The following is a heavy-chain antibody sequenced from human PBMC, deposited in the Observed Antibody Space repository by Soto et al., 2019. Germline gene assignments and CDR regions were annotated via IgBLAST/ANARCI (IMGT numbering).Heavy chain of an antibody. Sequence: ASVKVSCKASGYTFTSYAMHWVRQASGQRLEWMGWINAGNGNTKYSQKFQGRVTITRDTSASTAYMELSSLRSEDTAVYYCASLMTNYYYYYGMDVWGQGTTVTVSS. D-gene: IGHD4-17*01. CDR2: INAGNGNT. V-gene: IGHV1-3*01. J-gene: IGHJ6*02. CDR3: ASLMTNYYYYYGMDV. CDR1: GYTFTSYA.